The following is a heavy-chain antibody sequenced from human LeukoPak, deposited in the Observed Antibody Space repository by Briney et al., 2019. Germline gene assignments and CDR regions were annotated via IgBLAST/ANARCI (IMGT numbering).Heavy chain of an antibody. J-gene: IGHJ6*03. CDR2: IYTSGST. CDR3: ASSTIVGATYYYYYYMDV. V-gene: IGHV4-61*02. CDR1: GGSISSGSYY. Sequence: NPSQTLSLTCTVSGGSISSGSYYWSWIRQPAGKGLEWIGRIYTSGSTNYNPSLKSRVTISVDTSKNQFSLKLSSVTAADTAVYYCASSTIVGATYYYYYYMDVWGKGTTVTISS. D-gene: IGHD1-26*01.